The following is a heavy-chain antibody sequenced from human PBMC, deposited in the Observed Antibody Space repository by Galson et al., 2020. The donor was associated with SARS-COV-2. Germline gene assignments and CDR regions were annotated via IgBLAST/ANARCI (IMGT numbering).Heavy chain of an antibody. CDR2: IYWDDEK. D-gene: IGHD1-7*01. CDR1: GFSVSTTGVG. CDR3: AHRQVGTGTTFDY. Sequence: SGPTLVKPTQTLTLTCTFSGFSVSTTGVGVGWIRQPPGKALEWLALIYWDDEKHYSPPLKDRLAVTKDTSKNQVLLKMTNMDPGDTGTYYCAHRQVGTGTTFDYWGQGTLVTVSS. J-gene: IGHJ4*02. V-gene: IGHV2-5*02.